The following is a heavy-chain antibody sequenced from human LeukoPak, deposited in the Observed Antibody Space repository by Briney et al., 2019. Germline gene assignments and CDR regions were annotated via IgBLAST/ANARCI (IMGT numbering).Heavy chain of an antibody. CDR2: IYYSGST. D-gene: IGHD6-19*01. CDR1: GGSISSYY. J-gene: IGHJ4*02. V-gene: IGHV4-59*01. Sequence: SETLSLTCTVSGGSISSYYWSWIRQPPGKGLEWIGYIYYSGSTNYDPSLKSRVTISVDTSKNQFSLKLSSVTAADTAVYYCARRVAVAGFDYWGQGTLVTVSS. CDR3: ARRVAVAGFDY.